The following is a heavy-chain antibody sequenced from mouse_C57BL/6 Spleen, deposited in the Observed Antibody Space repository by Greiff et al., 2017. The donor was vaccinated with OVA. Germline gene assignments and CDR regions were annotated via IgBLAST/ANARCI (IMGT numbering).Heavy chain of an antibody. CDR3: VRGSSYYYAMDY. V-gene: IGHV10-1*01. D-gene: IGHD1-1*01. Sequence: EVKLLESGGGLVQPKGSLKLSCAASGFRFNTYAMNWVRQAPGKGLEWVARIRSKSNNYATYYADSVKDRFTISRDDSESMLYLQMNNLKTEDTAMYYCVRGSSYYYAMDYWGQGTSVTVSS. CDR2: IRSKSNNYAT. CDR1: GFRFNTYA. J-gene: IGHJ4*01.